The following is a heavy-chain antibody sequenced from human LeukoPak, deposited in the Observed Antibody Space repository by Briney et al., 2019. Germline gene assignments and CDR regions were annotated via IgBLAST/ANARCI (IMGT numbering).Heavy chain of an antibody. CDR1: GFTCSSYN. V-gene: IGHV3-21*03. CDR2: ITSSSNYI. J-gene: IGHJ4*02. D-gene: IGHD3-10*01. Sequence: GGSLRLSCAASGFTCSSYNMNWVRQAPGKGLEWVSSITSSSNYIYYADSVKGRFTISRDNAKNSLYLQMTSLRAEDPTVYYCARDCWDYGSGSYCGIDYWGQGTLVTVSS. CDR3: ARDCWDYGSGSYCGIDY.